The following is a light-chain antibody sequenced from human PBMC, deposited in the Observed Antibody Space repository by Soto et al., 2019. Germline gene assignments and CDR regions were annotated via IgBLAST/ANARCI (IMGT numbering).Light chain of an antibody. J-gene: IGLJ2*01. CDR2: EVS. CDR1: SSDVGGYNF. Sequence: QSALTQPASVSGSPGQSIAIYCTGTSSDVGGYNFVSWYQQHPGKAPKLLIYEVSNRPSGVSNRFSGSKSGNTASLTISGLQAEDEADYFCISYTCTSNILAFGGGTKLTVL. CDR3: ISYTCTSNILA. V-gene: IGLV2-14*01.